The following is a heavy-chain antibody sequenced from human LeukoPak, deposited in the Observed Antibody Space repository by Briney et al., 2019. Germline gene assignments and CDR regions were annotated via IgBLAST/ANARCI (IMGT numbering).Heavy chain of an antibody. Sequence: SETLSLTCTVSGGSISSGSYYWSWIRQPAGKGLEWIGRIYTSGSTNYNPSLKSRVTISVDTSKNQFSLKLSSVTAADTAVYYCARDRASGYPYYYYYMDVWGKGTTVTVSS. CDR3: ARDRASGYPYYYYYMDV. CDR2: IYTSGST. D-gene: IGHD3-3*01. V-gene: IGHV4-61*02. J-gene: IGHJ6*03. CDR1: GGSISSGSYY.